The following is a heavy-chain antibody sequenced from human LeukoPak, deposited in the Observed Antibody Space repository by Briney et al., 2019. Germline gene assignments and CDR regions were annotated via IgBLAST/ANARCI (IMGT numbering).Heavy chain of an antibody. V-gene: IGHV3-21*01. CDR1: GFTFSSYA. CDR2: ISSHAAYI. CDR3: ARAAIRVDFFDS. J-gene: IGHJ4*02. Sequence: GGSLRLSCAASGFTFSSYAMSWVRQAPGKGLECVSSISSHAAYINYADSVKGRFTISRDNDKNSLFLDMKSLRVDDTAVYFCARAAIRVDFFDSWGQGTLVTVSS. D-gene: IGHD2-2*01.